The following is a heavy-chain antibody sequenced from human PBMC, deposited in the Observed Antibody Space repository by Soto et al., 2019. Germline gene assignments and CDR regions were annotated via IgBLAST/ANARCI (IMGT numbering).Heavy chain of an antibody. D-gene: IGHD3-3*01. J-gene: IGHJ6*03. CDR3: ARLLRVVIINYYYYIDV. Sequence: SETLSLTCTVSGGSISSYYWSWIRQPPGKGLEWIGYIYYSGSTNYNPSLKSRVTISVDTSKNQFSLKLSSVTAADTAVYYCARLLRVVIINYYYYIDVWGKGTTVTVSS. CDR2: IYYSGST. V-gene: IGHV4-59*08. CDR1: GGSISSYY.